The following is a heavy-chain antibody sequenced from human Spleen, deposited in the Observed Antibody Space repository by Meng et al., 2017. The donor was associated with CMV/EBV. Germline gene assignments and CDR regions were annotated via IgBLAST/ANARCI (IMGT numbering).Heavy chain of an antibody. Sequence: QFRLGHVGAEVKKPGASVKVSCKASGGTFSSYAISWVRQAPGQGLEWMGGIIPIFGTANYAQKFQGRVTITADESTSTAYMELSSLRSEDTAVYYCARGWDGYNSDWFDPWGQGTLVTVSS. CDR3: ARGWDGYNSDWFDP. CDR2: IIPIFGTA. V-gene: IGHV1-69*13. CDR1: GGTFSSYA. J-gene: IGHJ5*02. D-gene: IGHD5-24*01.